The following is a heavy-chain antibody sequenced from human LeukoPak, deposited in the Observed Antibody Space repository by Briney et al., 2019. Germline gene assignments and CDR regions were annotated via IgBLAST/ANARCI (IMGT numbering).Heavy chain of an antibody. CDR2: INGRGDVT. V-gene: IGHV3-23*01. CDR1: GVILSNYG. D-gene: IGHD6-19*01. J-gene: IGHJ5*02. Sequence: GGSLRLSCAASGVILSNYGMSWVRQAPGRGLEWVSSINGRGDVTYYEDSVKGRFTISRDNSKNTLYLQMDSLRAEDTAVYYCAKDNVAVRLTYHWGQGTLVTVSS. CDR3: AKDNVAVRLTYH.